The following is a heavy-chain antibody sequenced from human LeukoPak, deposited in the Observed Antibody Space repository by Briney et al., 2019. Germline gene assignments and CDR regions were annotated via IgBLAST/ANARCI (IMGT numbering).Heavy chain of an antibody. V-gene: IGHV1-69*13. CDR2: IIPIFGTA. D-gene: IGHD3-10*01. CDR1: GGTFSSYA. Sequence: SVKVSCKASGGTFSSYAISWVRQAPGQGLEWMGGIIPIFGTANYAQKFQGRVTITADESTSTAYMELSSLRSEDAAVYYCAKDGGYYYGSGNDYWGQGTLVTVSS. J-gene: IGHJ4*02. CDR3: AKDGGYYYGSGNDY.